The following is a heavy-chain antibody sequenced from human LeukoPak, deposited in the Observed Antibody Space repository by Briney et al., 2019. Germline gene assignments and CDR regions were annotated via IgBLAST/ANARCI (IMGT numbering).Heavy chain of an antibody. V-gene: IGHV4-4*07. CDR1: GGSISSYY. CDR3: ARDSPRVVPAAIKSEAFNI. D-gene: IGHD2-2*02. J-gene: IGHJ3*02. CDR2: IYTSGRT. Sequence: PLETLSLTCTVSGGSISSYYWSWIRQPAGKGLEWIWRIYTSGRTNYNPSLKSRVTMSVDTSKNQYSLKLSSVTAADTAVYYCARDSPRVVPAAIKSEAFNIWGQGTMVTVSS.